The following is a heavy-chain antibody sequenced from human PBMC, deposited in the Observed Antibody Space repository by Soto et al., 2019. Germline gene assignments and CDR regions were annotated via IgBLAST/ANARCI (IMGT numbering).Heavy chain of an antibody. Sequence: ASETLSLTCAVYGGSFSGYYWSLIRQPPGKGLEWIGEINHSGSTNYNPSLKSRVTISVDTSKNQFSLKLSSVTAADTAVYYCARAEVDWFDPWGQGTLVTVSS. J-gene: IGHJ5*02. CDR3: ARAEVDWFDP. CDR2: INHSGST. CDR1: GGSFSGYY. V-gene: IGHV4-34*01.